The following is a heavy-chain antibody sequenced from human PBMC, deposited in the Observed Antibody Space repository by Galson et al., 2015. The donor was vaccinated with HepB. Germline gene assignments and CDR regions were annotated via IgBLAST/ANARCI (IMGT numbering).Heavy chain of an antibody. CDR1: GFAFDDFG. D-gene: IGHD2-2*01. V-gene: IGHV3-20*04. CDR2: INWNGGST. CDR3: ARVKFDLGYCTSTSCSDGFDI. Sequence: SLRLSCAASGFAFDDFGMSWLRQVPGKGLEWVSRINWNGGSTDYADSVMGRFTISRDNAKNSLYLQMNSLRAEDTAFYYCARVKFDLGYCTSTSCSDGFDIWGPGAMVTVSS. J-gene: IGHJ3*02.